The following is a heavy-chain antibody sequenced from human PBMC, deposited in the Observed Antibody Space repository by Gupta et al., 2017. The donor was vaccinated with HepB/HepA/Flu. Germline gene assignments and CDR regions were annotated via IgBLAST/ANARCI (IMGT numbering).Heavy chain of an antibody. D-gene: IGHD6-19*01. J-gene: IGHJ3*02. CDR1: GFSLSTSGMC. Sequence: QVTLRESGPALVKPTQTLTLTCTFSGFSLSTSGMCVSWIRQPPGKALEWLALIDWDDDKYYSTSLKTRLTISKDTSKNQVVLTMTNMDPVDTATYYCARIRGDSSGWYSEGPLDAFDIWGQGTMVTVSS. CDR2: IDWDDDK. CDR3: ARIRGDSSGWYSEGPLDAFDI. V-gene: IGHV2-70*01.